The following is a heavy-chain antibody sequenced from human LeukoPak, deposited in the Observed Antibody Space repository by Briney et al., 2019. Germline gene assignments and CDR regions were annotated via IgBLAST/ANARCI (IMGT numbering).Heavy chain of an antibody. CDR3: ARQVSTSQLIHY. J-gene: IGHJ4*02. Sequence: GESLKISCKGSGYIFNTYWIGWVRQMPGKGLEWMGIIYPGDSDTRYSPSFQGQVTISVDKSITTAYLQWSSLKASDTAMYYCARQVSTSQLIHYWGQGTLVTVSS. D-gene: IGHD1-1*01. CDR1: GYIFNTYW. CDR2: IYPGDSDT. V-gene: IGHV5-51*01.